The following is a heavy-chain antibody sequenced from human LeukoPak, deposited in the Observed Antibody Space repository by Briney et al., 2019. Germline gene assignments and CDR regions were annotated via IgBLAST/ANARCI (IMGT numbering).Heavy chain of an antibody. CDR1: GFTFGDYG. Sequence: GGSLRLSCAASGFTFGDYGMSWVRQAPGKGLEWVSGINWNGGSTGYADSVKGRFTISRDNAKNSLYLQMNSLRAEDTALYYCARDWYDTCFDYWGQGTLVTVSS. D-gene: IGHD3-9*01. J-gene: IGHJ4*02. V-gene: IGHV3-20*04. CDR2: INWNGGST. CDR3: ARDWYDTCFDY.